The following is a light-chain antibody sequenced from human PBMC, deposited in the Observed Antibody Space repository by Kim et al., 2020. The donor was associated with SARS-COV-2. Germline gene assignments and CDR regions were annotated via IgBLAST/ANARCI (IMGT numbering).Light chain of an antibody. Sequence: PGERATLSCWASQSVTYNYVAWYQQKPGQAPRLLIDAASSRATGIPDRFSGSGSGTDFTLTISRLEPEDSAVYYCQQHGSTPRTFGQGTKVDIK. CDR2: AAS. CDR3: QQHGSTPRT. J-gene: IGKJ1*01. V-gene: IGKV3-20*01. CDR1: QSVTYNY.